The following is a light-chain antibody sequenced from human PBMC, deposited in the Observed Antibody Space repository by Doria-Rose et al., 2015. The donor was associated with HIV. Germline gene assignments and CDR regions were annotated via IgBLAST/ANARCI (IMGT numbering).Light chain of an antibody. V-gene: IGKV3-20*01. Sequence: EIVLTQSPGTLSLSPGERATLSCRASQRVKSSYLAWYQQKPGQAPRLLIYDASTRATGIPDRFSGSGSGTDFTLTISRLEPEDFAPYYCHQYGTSWTFGQGTKVEI. CDR1: QRVKSSY. CDR3: HQYGTSWT. J-gene: IGKJ1*01. CDR2: DAS.